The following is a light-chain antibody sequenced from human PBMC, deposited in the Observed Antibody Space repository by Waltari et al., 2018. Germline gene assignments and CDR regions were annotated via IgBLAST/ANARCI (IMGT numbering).Light chain of an antibody. Sequence: QSVLTQPPSLSGPPGQRVTISCSGSSSNIGTTYVFWYQQFPGRAPKLLIYLDDHRPSGVPDRFSASKSGSSASLTISGLRPEDEADYHCAGWDDSLTGVVFGGGTKLTV. CDR2: LDD. CDR1: SSNIGTTY. V-gene: IGLV1-47*01. J-gene: IGLJ2*01. CDR3: AGWDDSLTGVV.